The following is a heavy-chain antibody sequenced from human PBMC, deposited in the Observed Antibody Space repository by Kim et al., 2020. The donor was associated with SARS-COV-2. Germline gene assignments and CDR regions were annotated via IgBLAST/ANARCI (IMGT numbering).Heavy chain of an antibody. J-gene: IGHJ4*02. Sequence: EKYYVDSEKGRFTISRDNAKNSLYLQINSVRAEDTAVYYCARHINWKYDYWGQGTLVTVSS. V-gene: IGHV3-7*03. CDR2: EK. D-gene: IGHD1-7*01. CDR3: ARHINWKYDY.